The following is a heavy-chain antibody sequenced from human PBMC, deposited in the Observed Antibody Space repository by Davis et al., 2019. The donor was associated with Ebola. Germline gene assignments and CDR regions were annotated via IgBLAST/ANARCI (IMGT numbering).Heavy chain of an antibody. CDR1: GYTFTTYG. V-gene: IGHV1-46*01. Sequence: ASVKVSCKASGYTFTTYGINWVRQAPGQGPEWMGIINPGGGSTTYAQKFQGRVTMTRDTSTSTVYMELNNLRSEDTAMYYCARLGQQLLLGDWDYWGQGTLVTVSS. CDR2: INPGGGST. CDR3: ARLGQQLLLGDWDY. D-gene: IGHD1-26*01. J-gene: IGHJ4*02.